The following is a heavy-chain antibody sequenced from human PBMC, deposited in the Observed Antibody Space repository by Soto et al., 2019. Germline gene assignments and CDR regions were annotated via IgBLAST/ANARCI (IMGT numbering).Heavy chain of an antibody. V-gene: IGHV1-18*04. CDR2: IRSYNGNT. Sequence: ASVKVSCKASVYTFTSCDISWVRQAPGQRLELMGWIRSYNGNTKYTQNFQGRVSMTTDTSTSTAYMELRSLRSDDTAVYYCARRGSGLLDYWGQGTLVTVSS. CDR1: VYTFTSCD. J-gene: IGHJ4*02. CDR3: ARRGSGLLDY. D-gene: IGHD6-19*01.